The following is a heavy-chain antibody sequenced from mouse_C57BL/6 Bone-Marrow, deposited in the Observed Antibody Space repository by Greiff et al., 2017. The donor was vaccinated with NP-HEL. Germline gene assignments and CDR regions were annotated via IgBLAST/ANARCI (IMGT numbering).Heavy chain of an antibody. CDR3: ARNPFFTTVVATRGFDY. V-gene: IGHV1-26*01. Sequence: VQLQQSGPELVKPGASVKISCKASGYTFTDYYMNWVKQSHGKSLEWIGDINPNNGGTSYNQKFKGKATLTVDKSSSTAYMELRSLTSEDSAVYYCARNPFFTTVVATRGFDYWGQGTTLTVSS. CDR1: GYTFTDYY. CDR2: INPNNGGT. D-gene: IGHD1-1*01. J-gene: IGHJ2*01.